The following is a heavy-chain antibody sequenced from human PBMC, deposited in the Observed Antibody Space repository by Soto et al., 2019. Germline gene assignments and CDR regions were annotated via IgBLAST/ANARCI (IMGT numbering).Heavy chain of an antibody. Sequence: QPGGSLRLSCAASGFTFSSYWMSWVRQAPGKGLEWVANIKQDGSEKYYVDSVKGRFTISRDNAKNSLYLQMNSLRAEDTAVYYCARDNNWNYVAGQDYGMDVWGQGTTVTVSS. D-gene: IGHD1-7*01. CDR2: IKQDGSEK. CDR1: GFTFSSYW. V-gene: IGHV3-7*01. CDR3: ARDNNWNYVAGQDYGMDV. J-gene: IGHJ6*02.